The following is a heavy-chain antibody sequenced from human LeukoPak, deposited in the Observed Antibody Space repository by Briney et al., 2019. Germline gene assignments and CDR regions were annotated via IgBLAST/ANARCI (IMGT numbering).Heavy chain of an antibody. CDR3: TALQYCSGGSCYTKWFDP. V-gene: IGHV3-15*01. CDR1: GFTFSNAW. Sequence: GGSLRLSCAASGFTFSNAWMSWVRQAPGKGLEWVRRIKSKTDGGTTDYAAPVKGRFTISRDDSKNTLYLQMNSLKTEDTAVYYCTALQYCSGGSCYTKWFDPWGQATLVTVSS. D-gene: IGHD2-15*01. J-gene: IGHJ5*02. CDR2: IKSKTDGGTT.